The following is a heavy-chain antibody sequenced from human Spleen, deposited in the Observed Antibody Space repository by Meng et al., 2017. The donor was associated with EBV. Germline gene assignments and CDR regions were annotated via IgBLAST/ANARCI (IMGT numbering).Heavy chain of an antibody. Sequence: VQSGAEVKRPGASVKVSCQVSGNTLTEDSVHWVRQAPGKGLEWMGGFDPEDGEPIYAPKFQGRLTMTRDISTDTAYMDLSALISEDTAMYYCAKGGLWSGYFQYWGQGSLVTASS. CDR2: FDPEDGEP. CDR1: GNTLTEDS. V-gene: IGHV1-24*01. CDR3: AKGGLWSGYFQY. J-gene: IGHJ4*02. D-gene: IGHD3-3*01.